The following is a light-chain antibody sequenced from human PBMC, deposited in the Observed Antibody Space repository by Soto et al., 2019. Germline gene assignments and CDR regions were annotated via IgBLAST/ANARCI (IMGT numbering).Light chain of an antibody. Sequence: EIVLTQSPGTLSLSAGERATLSCRASQSVSSSYLAWYQQKPGQAPRLLIYGASSRATGIPDRFSGSGFGTEFTLTISSLQSEDFAFYYCQQYDDWPWTFGQGTKVDIK. V-gene: IGKV3-20*01. CDR2: GAS. CDR3: QQYDDWPWT. CDR1: QSVSSSY. J-gene: IGKJ1*01.